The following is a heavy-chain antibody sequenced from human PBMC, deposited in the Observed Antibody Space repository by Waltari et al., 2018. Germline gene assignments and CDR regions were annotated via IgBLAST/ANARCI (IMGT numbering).Heavy chain of an antibody. D-gene: IGHD3-22*01. Sequence: QVQLVQSGAEVKKPGSSVKVSCKASGGTFSSYAISWVRKAPGQGLGWMGGFIPICGTAHSAQKFQGRVTITADESTSTAYMELSSLRSEDTAVYYCARDRGGNYYDSSGYLYYFDYWGQGTLVTVSS. V-gene: IGHV1-69*01. CDR2: FIPICGTA. CDR3: ARDRGGNYYDSSGYLYYFDY. J-gene: IGHJ4*02. CDR1: GGTFSSYA.